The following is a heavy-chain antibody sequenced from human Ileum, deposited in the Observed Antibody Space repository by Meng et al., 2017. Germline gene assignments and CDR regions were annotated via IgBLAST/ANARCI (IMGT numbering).Heavy chain of an antibody. CDR2: ISHSGST. J-gene: IGHJ4*02. Sequence: QVQLQVSGPGLVKPSGTLSLTCAVSSGSITSDTYWSWVRLPPGKGLEWIGQISHSGSTFYNPSLKSRVTMSVDKSKSQFSLMLTSVTAADTAVYYCARHGGYYQGFWGQGTLVTVSS. D-gene: IGHD4-23*01. CDR3: ARHGGYYQGF. CDR1: SGSITSDTY. V-gene: IGHV4-4*02.